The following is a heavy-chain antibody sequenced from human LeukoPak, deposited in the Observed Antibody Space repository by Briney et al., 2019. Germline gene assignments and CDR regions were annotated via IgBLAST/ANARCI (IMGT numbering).Heavy chain of an antibody. CDR2: ISGSGGST. D-gene: IGHD2-15*01. Sequence: GGSLRLSCAASGFTFSSYAMSWVRPAPGKGLEWVSAISGSGGSTYYADSVKGRFTISRDNSKNTLYLQMNSLRAEDTAVYYCAKKVKCSGGSCYTLFDYWGQGTLVTVSS. CDR3: AKKVKCSGGSCYTLFDY. CDR1: GFTFSSYA. V-gene: IGHV3-23*01. J-gene: IGHJ4*02.